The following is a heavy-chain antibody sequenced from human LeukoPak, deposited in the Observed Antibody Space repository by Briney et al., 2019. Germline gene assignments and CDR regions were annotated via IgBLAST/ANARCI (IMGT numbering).Heavy chain of an antibody. D-gene: IGHD6-13*01. CDR1: GFTFRYHY. CDR2: ISNSGSTI. CDR3: ARVGRARAAAGFGAFEI. J-gene: IGHJ3*02. Sequence: GALGPSLAAPGFTFRYHYISWARQAPGEGVGWGSYISNSGSTIYYADSVGGRFTISRDNTKNLLYLQMNSLRAEDTAVYYCARVGRARAAAGFGAFEIWGQETMVTVSS. V-gene: IGHV3-11*01.